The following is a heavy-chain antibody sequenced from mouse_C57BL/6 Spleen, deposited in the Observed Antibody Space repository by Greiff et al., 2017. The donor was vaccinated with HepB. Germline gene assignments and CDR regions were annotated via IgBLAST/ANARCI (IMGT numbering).Heavy chain of an antibody. V-gene: IGHV14-3*01. J-gene: IGHJ4*01. D-gene: IGHD4-1*01. CDR1: GFNIKNNY. CDR3: ARTGGGYAIDY. CDR2: IDPANGNT. Sequence: EVQLQQSVAELVRPGASVKLSCKASGFNIKNNYMHWVKQRPEQGLEWIGRIDPANGNTKYAPKFQGKATITADTSSNTTYLQLSSLTSEDTSIYYCARTGGGYAIDYWGQGTSVTVSS.